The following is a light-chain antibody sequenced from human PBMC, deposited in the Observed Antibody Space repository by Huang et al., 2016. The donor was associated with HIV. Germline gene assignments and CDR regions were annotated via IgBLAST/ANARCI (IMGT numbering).Light chain of an antibody. V-gene: IGKV3-15*01. CDR2: DAS. J-gene: IGKJ1*01. CDR1: QNITR. CDR3: QQYDDWPPWT. Sequence: EIVMTQSPATLSVSPGERATLSCRASQNITRLAWYQHKPDQAPRRLIYDASSRATGVPARFSGGGSGTDFTLTVSSLQSDDFALYYCQQYDDWPPWTFGQGTQVDMK.